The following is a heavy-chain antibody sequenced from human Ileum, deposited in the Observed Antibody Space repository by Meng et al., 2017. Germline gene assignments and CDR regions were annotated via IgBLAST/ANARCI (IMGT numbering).Heavy chain of an antibody. J-gene: IGHJ4*02. V-gene: IGHV4-4*02. CDR1: GPSIASSDV. CDR2: MNLGGSP. Sequence: QDRGPGWVKTSATLCLLCAWYGPSIASSDVWRLVRQPPGKGLEWIAEMNLGGSPNYNPSLKSRVTMSVDKSNDHLSLQLTSVTAADTAVYYGAHIFDSWGQRNLVTVSS. CDR3: AHIFDS.